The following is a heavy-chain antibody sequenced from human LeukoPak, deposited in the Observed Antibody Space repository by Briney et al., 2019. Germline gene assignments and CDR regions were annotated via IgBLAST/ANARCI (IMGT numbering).Heavy chain of an antibody. D-gene: IGHD6-19*01. J-gene: IGHJ4*02. CDR2: ISGYNGNT. CDR3: AMWAGIAEAGFEGSFDY. V-gene: IGHV1-18*01. Sequence: GASVKVSCKASGYTFTTHGLSWVRQAPGQGPEWMGRISGYNGNTNYAQEFQGRVTMTTDTSTNTAYMELRSLRSGDTAVYYCAMWAGIAEAGFEGSFDYWGQGTLVTVSS. CDR1: GYTFTTHG.